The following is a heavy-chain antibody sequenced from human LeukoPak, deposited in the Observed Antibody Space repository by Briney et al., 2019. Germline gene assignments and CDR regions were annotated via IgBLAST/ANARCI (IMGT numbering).Heavy chain of an antibody. J-gene: IGHJ4*02. CDR3: AKEMPVVPAAMTSPPWDY. V-gene: IGHV3-23*01. CDR2: ISGSGGST. CDR1: GFTFTSYA. Sequence: PGGSLRLSCAASGFTFTSYAMSWVRQAPGKGLEWVSAISGSGGSTYYADSVKGRFTISRDNSKNTLYLQMNSLRAEDTAVYYCAKEMPVVPAAMTSPPWDYWGQGTLVTVSS. D-gene: IGHD2-2*01.